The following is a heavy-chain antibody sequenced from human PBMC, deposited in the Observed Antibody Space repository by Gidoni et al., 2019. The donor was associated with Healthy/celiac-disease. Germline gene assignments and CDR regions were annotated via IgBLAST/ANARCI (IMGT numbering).Heavy chain of an antibody. CDR1: GSTSASYD. CDR2: MNPNSGNT. V-gene: IGHV1-8*01. Sequence: QLQLVQSGAEVKKPGASVKFPCTAYGSTSASYDNNWVRQATGQGLEWMGWMNPNSGNTGYAQKFQGRVTMTRNTSISTAYMELSSLRSEDTAVYYCARAVQQQLPVPELDYWGQGTLVTVSS. D-gene: IGHD6-13*01. J-gene: IGHJ4*02. CDR3: ARAVQQQLPVPELDY.